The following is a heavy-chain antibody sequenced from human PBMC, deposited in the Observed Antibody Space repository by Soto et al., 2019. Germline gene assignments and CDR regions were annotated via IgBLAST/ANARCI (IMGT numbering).Heavy chain of an antibody. D-gene: IGHD2-15*01. CDR3: AKGRPIVVVVAATHYFDY. V-gene: IGHV3-23*01. Sequence: VQLLESGGGLVQPGGSLRLSCAASGFTFSSYAMSWVRQAPGKGLEWVSAISGSGGSTYYADSVKGRFTISRDNSKNTLYLQMNSLRAEDTAVYYCAKGRPIVVVVAATHYFDYWGQGTLVTVSS. CDR2: ISGSGGST. CDR1: GFTFSSYA. J-gene: IGHJ4*02.